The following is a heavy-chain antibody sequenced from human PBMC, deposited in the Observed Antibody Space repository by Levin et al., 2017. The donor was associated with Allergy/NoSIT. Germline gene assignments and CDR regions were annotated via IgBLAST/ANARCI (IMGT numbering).Heavy chain of an antibody. D-gene: IGHD2-15*01. V-gene: IGHV3-30-3*01. Sequence: PGGSLRLSCAASGFTFSSYAMHWVRQAPGKGLEWVAVISYDGSNKYYADSVKGRFTISRDNSKNTLYLQMNSLRAEDTAVYYCARDRGLDGVVVVAALSWYFDLWGRGTLVTVSS. CDR3: ARDRGLDGVVVVAALSWYFDL. J-gene: IGHJ2*01. CDR2: ISYDGSNK. CDR1: GFTFSSYA.